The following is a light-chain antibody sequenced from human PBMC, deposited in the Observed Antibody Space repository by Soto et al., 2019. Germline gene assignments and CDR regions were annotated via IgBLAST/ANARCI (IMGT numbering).Light chain of an antibody. CDR2: EGS. Sequence: QSVLTQPASVSGSPGQSITISCTGTSSDVGSYNLVPWYQQHPGKAPKLMIYEGSKRPSGVSNRFSGSKSGNTASLTISGLQAEDEADYYCCSYAGSSTLYVFGTGTKDTVL. V-gene: IGLV2-23*01. CDR1: SSDVGSYNL. J-gene: IGLJ1*01. CDR3: CSYAGSSTLYV.